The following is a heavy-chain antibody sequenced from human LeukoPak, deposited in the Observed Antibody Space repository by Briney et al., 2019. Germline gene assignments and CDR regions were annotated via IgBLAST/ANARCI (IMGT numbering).Heavy chain of an antibody. V-gene: IGHV4-59*01. CDR3: ARIGGGGNTAPMDV. CDR2: IYYRGST. Sequence: SETLSLTCTVSGGSTSTYYWSWIRKPPGKGLEWIAYIYYRGSTNYNPSLKSRVSISVDTSKNQFLLRLSSVTAADTAVHYCARIGGGGNTAPMDVWGRGTTVTVSS. CDR1: GGSTSTYY. D-gene: IGHD4-23*01. J-gene: IGHJ6*02.